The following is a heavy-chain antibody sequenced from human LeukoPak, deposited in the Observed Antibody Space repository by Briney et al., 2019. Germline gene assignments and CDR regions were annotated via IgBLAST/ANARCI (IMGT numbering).Heavy chain of an antibody. V-gene: IGHV1-2*02. J-gene: IGHJ5*02. CDR1: GYTFTGYY. CDR3: ARGASITIFGGDPNYFDP. CDR2: INPNSGGT. Sequence: ASVKVSCKASGYTFTGYYIHWVRQAPGQGLEWMGWINPNSGGTNYAQKFQGRVTMTRDTSISTAYMELSRLRSDDTAVYYCARGASITIFGGDPNYFDPWGQGTLVTVSS. D-gene: IGHD3-3*01.